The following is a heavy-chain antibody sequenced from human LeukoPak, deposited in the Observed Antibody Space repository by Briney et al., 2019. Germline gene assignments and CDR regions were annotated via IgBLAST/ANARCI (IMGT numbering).Heavy chain of an antibody. D-gene: IGHD6-25*01. Sequence: GGSLRLSCAASGFTVSNNYMSWVRQAPGKGLEYVSSITVSGSTYYADSVKGRFTISRDNSKNTLSLQMTSLRAEDTAMYYCAKIAAGGPAYYFDYWGQGTLVTVSS. V-gene: IGHV3-53*01. J-gene: IGHJ4*02. CDR3: AKIAAGGPAYYFDY. CDR1: GFTVSNNY. CDR2: ITVSGST.